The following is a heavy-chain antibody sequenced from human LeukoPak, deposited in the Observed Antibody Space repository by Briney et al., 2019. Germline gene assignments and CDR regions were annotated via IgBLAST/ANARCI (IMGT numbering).Heavy chain of an antibody. V-gene: IGHV3-21*04. CDR3: AKAPFSTIFGVADNYFDY. J-gene: IGHJ4*02. CDR2: ISSSSSYI. Sequence: PGGSLRLSCAASGFTVSSNYMSWVRQAPGKGLEWVSSISSSSSYIYYADSVKGRFTISRDNSKNTLYLQMNSLRAEDTAVYYCAKAPFSTIFGVADNYFDYWGQGTLVTVSS. D-gene: IGHD3-3*01. CDR1: GFTVSSNY.